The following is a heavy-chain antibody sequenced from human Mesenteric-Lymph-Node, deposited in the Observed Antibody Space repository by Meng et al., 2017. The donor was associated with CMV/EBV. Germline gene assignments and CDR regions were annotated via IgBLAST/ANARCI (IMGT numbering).Heavy chain of an antibody. CDR1: GYTFTSYY. D-gene: IGHD5-24*01. CDR2: INPSGGST. J-gene: IGHJ3*02. Sequence: ASVKVSCKASGYTFTSYYMHWVRQAPGQGLEWMGIINPSGGSTSYAQKFQGRVTITTDESTSTAYMELSSLRSEDTAVYFCARAAGKDGFAYDAFDIWGQGTMVTVSS. V-gene: IGHV1-46*01. CDR3: ARAAGKDGFAYDAFDI.